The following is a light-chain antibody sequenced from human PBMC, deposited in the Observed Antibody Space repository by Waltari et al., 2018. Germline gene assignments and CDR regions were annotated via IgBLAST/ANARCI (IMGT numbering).Light chain of an antibody. J-gene: IGKJ1*01. CDR2: TAS. Sequence: TQSPSSLSASVGDRVTITCRASQSISNYLNWYKQRPGKAPNLLIHTASNLQSGVPSRFSGSGSGTDFTLTISSLQPEDFAIYYCQQSYNFPRTFGQGTKVEVK. V-gene: IGKV1-39*01. CDR1: QSISNY. CDR3: QQSYNFPRT.